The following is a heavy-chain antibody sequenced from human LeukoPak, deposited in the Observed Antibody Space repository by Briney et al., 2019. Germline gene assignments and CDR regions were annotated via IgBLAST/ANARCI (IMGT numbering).Heavy chain of an antibody. D-gene: IGHD3-22*01. J-gene: IGHJ4*02. Sequence: GGSLRLSCAASGFTFSSYAMSWVRQAPGKGLEWVSAISGSGGSTYYADSVKGRSTISRDNSKNTLSLQMNSLRAEDTAVHYCAREGSSGYYYFDYWGQGTLVTVSS. CDR3: AREGSSGYYYFDY. CDR2: ISGSGGST. V-gene: IGHV3-23*01. CDR1: GFTFSSYA.